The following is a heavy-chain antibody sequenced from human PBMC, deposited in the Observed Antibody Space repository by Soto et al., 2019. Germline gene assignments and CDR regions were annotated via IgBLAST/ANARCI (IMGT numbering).Heavy chain of an antibody. V-gene: IGHV4-4*02. J-gene: IGHJ4*02. Sequence: QVHLQESGPGLVKPSWTLSLTCDVSGGSIPGENWWTWVRQPPGQGLEWIGEIFHSGSNNLNPSLKSGVTLSVEKSKNQFSLRLTSVTAADTAVYYCARVRFGESVPNFDYWGQGTLVTVSS. CDR3: ARVRFGESVPNFDY. CDR2: IFHSGSN. D-gene: IGHD3-10*01. CDR1: GGSIPGENW.